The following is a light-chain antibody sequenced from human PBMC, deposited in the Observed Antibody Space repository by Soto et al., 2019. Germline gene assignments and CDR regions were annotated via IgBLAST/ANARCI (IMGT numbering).Light chain of an antibody. CDR3: SSYTTSSTQV. CDR2: EVI. CDR1: SSDIGGYKH. J-gene: IGLJ1*01. V-gene: IGLV2-14*01. Sequence: QSALTQPASVSGSPGQSITISCTGTSSDIGGYKHVSWYQQHPGKAPKLMIYEVINRPSGVSNRFSGSKSGNTASLTISGLQAEDEADYHCSSYTTSSTQVFGTGTKLTVL.